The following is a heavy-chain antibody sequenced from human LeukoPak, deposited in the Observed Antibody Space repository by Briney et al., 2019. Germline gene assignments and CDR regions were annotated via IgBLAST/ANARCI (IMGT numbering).Heavy chain of an antibody. V-gene: IGHV3-48*01. J-gene: IGHJ4*02. CDR3: ARALWFGETLPAY. CDR2: ISSSGTTI. CDR1: GFTFSSRDW. Sequence: GGSLRLSCVASGFTFSSRDWMTWVRQAPGKGLEWVSYISSSGTTIYYADSVKGRFTISRDNAKNSLYLQMNSLRAEDTAVYYCARALWFGETLPAYWGQGTLVTVSS. D-gene: IGHD3-10*01.